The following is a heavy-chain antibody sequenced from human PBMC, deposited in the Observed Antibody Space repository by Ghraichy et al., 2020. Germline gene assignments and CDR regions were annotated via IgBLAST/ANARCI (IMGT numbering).Heavy chain of an antibody. Sequence: SQTLSLTCTVSGDSTTNFFWYWVRQPPGKGLEWIGYVYHNGRTHYNPSLKSRVTMSQDISKSQFSLKLTSVTPEDTAVYYCVRASGGANNWFDPWGQGTLVTVSS. CDR1: GDSTTNFF. V-gene: IGHV4-4*08. CDR3: VRASGGANNWFDP. J-gene: IGHJ5*02. CDR2: VYHNGRT. D-gene: IGHD3-16*01.